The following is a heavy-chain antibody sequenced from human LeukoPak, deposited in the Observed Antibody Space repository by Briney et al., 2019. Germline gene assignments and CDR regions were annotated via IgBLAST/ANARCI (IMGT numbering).Heavy chain of an antibody. D-gene: IGHD2-15*01. CDR2: ISYDGSNK. Sequence: GGSLRLSCAASGFTFSSYATHWVRQAPGKGLEWVAVISYDGSNKYYADSVKGRFTISRDNSKNTLYLQMNSLRAEDTAVYYCARVNGVAVNYYYYGMDVWGQGTTVTVSS. CDR1: GFTFSSYA. J-gene: IGHJ6*02. V-gene: IGHV3-30-3*01. CDR3: ARVNGVAVNYYYYGMDV.